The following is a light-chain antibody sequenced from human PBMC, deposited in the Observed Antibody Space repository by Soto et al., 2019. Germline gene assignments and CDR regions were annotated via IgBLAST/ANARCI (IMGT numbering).Light chain of an antibody. CDR3: CSYSRSTVV. J-gene: IGLJ2*01. V-gene: IGLV2-23*01. Sequence: QSALTQPASVSGSHGQSITISCTGTSSDVGSYSLVSWYQQHPGTAPKLMIFEGSKRPSGVSNRFSGSKSGNTASLTISGLQAEDEADYYCCSYSRSTVVFGGGTKVTVL. CDR1: SSDVGSYSL. CDR2: EGS.